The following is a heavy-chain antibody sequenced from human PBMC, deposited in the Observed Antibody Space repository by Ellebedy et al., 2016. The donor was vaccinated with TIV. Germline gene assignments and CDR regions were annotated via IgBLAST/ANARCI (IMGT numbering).Heavy chain of an antibody. V-gene: IGHV3-74*01. J-gene: IGHJ5*02. CDR2: IDREGNSI. D-gene: IGHD6-6*01. CDR1: AFTFSSYW. CDR3: VSRGSSSS. Sequence: GESLKISXRASAFTFSSYWMHWVRQAPGKGLVWVARIDREGNSITYADSVKGRFTISRDNVKNSLSLQMNGLGVEDTAVYYCVSRGSSSSWGQGALVTVSS.